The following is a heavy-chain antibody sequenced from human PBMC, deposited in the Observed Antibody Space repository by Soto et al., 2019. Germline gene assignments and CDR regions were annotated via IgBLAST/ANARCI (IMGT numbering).Heavy chain of an antibody. CDR2: IYYSGST. J-gene: IGHJ6*02. CDR3: ARENSGDDYRCYFYGMDV. V-gene: IGHV4-39*02. Sequence: SETLSFTCTVSGGSISSSSYYWGWIRQPPGKGLEWIGSIYYSGSTYYNPSLKSRVTISVDTSKNQFSLKLSSVTAADTAVYYCARENSGDDYRCYFYGMDVWGQGTTVTVSS. D-gene: IGHD5-12*01. CDR1: GGSISSSSYY.